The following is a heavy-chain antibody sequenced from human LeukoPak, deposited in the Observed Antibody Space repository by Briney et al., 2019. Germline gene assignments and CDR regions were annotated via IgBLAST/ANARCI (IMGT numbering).Heavy chain of an antibody. Sequence: ASVKVSCKASGYTFTDYYMHWVRQAPGQGLEWMGMINPSISSRTYAQEFQGRVTVTSDTSTSTVYMEVSSLRSEDTAIYYCARSGMWFSTNDWGQGTLVTVSS. J-gene: IGHJ4*02. CDR2: INPSISSR. D-gene: IGHD2-21*01. CDR1: GYTFTDYY. V-gene: IGHV1-46*01. CDR3: ARSGMWFSTND.